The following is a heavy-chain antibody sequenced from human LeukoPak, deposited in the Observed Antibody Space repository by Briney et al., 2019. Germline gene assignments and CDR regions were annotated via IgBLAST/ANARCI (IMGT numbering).Heavy chain of an antibody. J-gene: IGHJ4*02. V-gene: IGHV7-4-1*01. CDR2: INTNTGNP. CDR1: GYTFTNYA. CDR3: ARVFGDYYDSSGYRDY. Sequence: GASVKVSCKASGYTFTNYAMNWVRQAPGQGLEWMGWINTNTGNPTYAQGFTGRFVFSLDASVSTAYLQIRRLKAEDTAVYYCARVFGDYYDSSGYRDYWGQGTLVTVSS. D-gene: IGHD3-22*01.